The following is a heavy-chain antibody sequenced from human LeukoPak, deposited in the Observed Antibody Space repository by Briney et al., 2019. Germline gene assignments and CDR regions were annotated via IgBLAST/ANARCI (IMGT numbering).Heavy chain of an antibody. J-gene: IGHJ6*03. CDR2: INHSGST. CDR3: ARRGKVSSSWYFDYYYMDV. CDR1: GFTFSSHA. V-gene: IGHV4-34*01. D-gene: IGHD6-13*01. Sequence: GSLRLSCAASGFTFSSHAMSWVRQAPGKGLEWIGEINHSGSTNYNPSLKSRVTISVDTSKNQFSLKLSSVTAADTAVYYCARRGKVSSSWYFDYYYMDVWGKGTTVTVSS.